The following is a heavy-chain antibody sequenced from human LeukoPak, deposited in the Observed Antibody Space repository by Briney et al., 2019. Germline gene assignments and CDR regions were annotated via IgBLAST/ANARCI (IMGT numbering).Heavy chain of an antibody. Sequence: ASVKVSCKASGYTFTGYYMHWVRQAPGQGLEWMGWINPNSGGTNYAQKFQGRVTMTRDTSISTAYMELRRLRSDDTAVYYCVRDENYGIYINFDFWGQGTVVTVSS. CDR2: INPNSGGT. CDR1: GYTFTGYY. J-gene: IGHJ4*02. CDR3: VRDENYGIYINFDF. V-gene: IGHV1-2*02. D-gene: IGHD4-17*01.